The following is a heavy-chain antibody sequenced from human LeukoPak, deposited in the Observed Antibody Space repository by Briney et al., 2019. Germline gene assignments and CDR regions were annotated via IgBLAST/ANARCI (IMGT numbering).Heavy chain of an antibody. Sequence: PGGSLRLSCAASGFTFSNAWMSWVRQAPGKGLEWVSYISSSSSTISYADSVKGRFTISRDNAKNSLYLQMNSLRDEDTAVYYCARESAAGRKYNFDYWGQGTLVTVSS. CDR3: ARESAAGRKYNFDY. CDR1: GFTFSNAW. D-gene: IGHD6-13*01. CDR2: ISSSSSTI. J-gene: IGHJ4*02. V-gene: IGHV3-48*02.